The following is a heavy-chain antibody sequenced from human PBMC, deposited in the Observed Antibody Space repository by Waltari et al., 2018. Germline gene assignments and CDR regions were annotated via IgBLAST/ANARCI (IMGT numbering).Heavy chain of an antibody. CDR2: IVPLVDIA. CDR3: ARADYYDSSGLDH. CDR1: GGSFTDYT. V-gene: IGHV1-69*02. J-gene: IGHJ4*02. D-gene: IGHD3-22*01. Sequence: QVQLVQSGAEVKKPGSSVTVSCKASGGSFTDYTFNWVRQAPGQGLEWMGRIVPLVDIADYTQEFQGRATFTADTSTRTAYMTLRNLRSEDTAVYYCARADYYDSSGLDHWGPGNLVTVSS.